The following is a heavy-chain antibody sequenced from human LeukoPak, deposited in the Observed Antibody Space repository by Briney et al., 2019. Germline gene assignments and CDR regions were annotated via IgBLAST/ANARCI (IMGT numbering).Heavy chain of an antibody. D-gene: IGHD3-16*02. CDR3: ASALHYDYVWGSYRSSGFDY. CDR2: INPNSGGT. J-gene: IGHJ4*02. V-gene: IGHV1-2*02. CDR1: GYTFTGYY. Sequence: ASVKVSCKASGYTFTGYYMHWVRQAPGQGLEWMGWINPNSGGTNYAQKFQGRVTMTRDTPISTAYMELSRLRSDDTAVYYCASALHYDYVWGSYRSSGFDYWGQGTLVTVSS.